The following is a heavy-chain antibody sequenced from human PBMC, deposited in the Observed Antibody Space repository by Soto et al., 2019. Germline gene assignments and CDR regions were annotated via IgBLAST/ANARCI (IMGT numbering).Heavy chain of an antibody. CDR2: ISGSGGTT. V-gene: IGHV3-23*01. J-gene: IGHJ4*02. Sequence: GSLRLSCAVSGFTFSSYAMSWVRQAPGKGLEWVSTISGSGGTTYYADSVRGRFTISRDNSKNTLFVQMNSLSVEDTAVYYCAKVVDSSGYYPFDYWGQGTLVTVS. D-gene: IGHD3-22*01. CDR1: GFTFSSYA. CDR3: AKVVDSSGYYPFDY.